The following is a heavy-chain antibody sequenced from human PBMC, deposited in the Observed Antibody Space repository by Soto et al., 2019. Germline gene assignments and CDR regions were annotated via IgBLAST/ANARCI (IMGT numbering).Heavy chain of an antibody. CDR1: GYTFTSYY. D-gene: IGHD3-3*01. CDR3: ARDKGGVVTTFSAFDI. V-gene: IGHV1-46*01. CDR2: INPSGGST. J-gene: IGHJ3*02. Sequence: ASVKVSCKASGYTFTSYYMHWVRQAPVQGLEWMGIINPSGGSTSYAQKFQGRVTMTRDTSTSTVYMELSSLRSEDTAVYYCARDKGGVVTTFSAFDIWGQGTMVTVSS.